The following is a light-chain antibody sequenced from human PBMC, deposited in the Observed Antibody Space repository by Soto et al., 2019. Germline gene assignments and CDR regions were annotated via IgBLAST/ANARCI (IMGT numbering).Light chain of an antibody. CDR3: QQYNNWPI. V-gene: IGKV3-15*01. J-gene: IGKJ4*01. CDR2: GAS. CDR1: QSVSSN. Sequence: EIVMTQSPATLSVSPGERATISCRASQSVSSNLAWYQQKPGQAPRLLIYGASTRTTGIPARFSGSGSGTEFPLTISILQSEDFAVYYCQQYNNWPIFGGGTKVEIK.